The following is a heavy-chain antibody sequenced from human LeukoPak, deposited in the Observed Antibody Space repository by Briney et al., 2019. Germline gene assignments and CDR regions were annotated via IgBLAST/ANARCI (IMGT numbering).Heavy chain of an antibody. CDR1: GFSFDDYA. V-gene: IGHV3-9*01. CDR3: AKDFTSLERHQFDY. Sequence: GGSLRLSCAASGFSFDDYAMHWVRQAPGKGLEWVSGISWSSGTIVYADSVKGRFTISRDNAKNALYLQMNNLRPDDTALYYCAKDFTSLERHQFDYWGQGTLVTVSS. CDR2: ISWSSGTI. J-gene: IGHJ4*02. D-gene: IGHD3-3*01.